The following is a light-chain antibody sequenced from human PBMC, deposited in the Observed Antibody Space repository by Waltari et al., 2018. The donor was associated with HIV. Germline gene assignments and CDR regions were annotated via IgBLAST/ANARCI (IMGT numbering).Light chain of an antibody. CDR1: ILRFYY. Sequence: SSELTQDPLVSVAPGQTARITCQGDILRFYYGSWYQQRPGQAPRLLSYGSNNRPSGIPDRFSCSTSGNTMSLTITATRAEDEGDYFCSSRDTTGRFWVFG. V-gene: IGLV3-19*01. CDR2: GSN. CDR3: SSRDTTGRFWV. J-gene: IGLJ1*01.